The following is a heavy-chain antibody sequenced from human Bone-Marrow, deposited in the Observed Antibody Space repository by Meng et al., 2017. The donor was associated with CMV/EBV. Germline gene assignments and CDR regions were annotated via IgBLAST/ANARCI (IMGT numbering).Heavy chain of an antibody. CDR1: GGTFSSYA. J-gene: IGHJ4*02. V-gene: IGHV1-69*10. Sequence: SVKVSCKASGGTFSSYAISWVRQAPGQGLEWMGGIIPILGIANYAQKFQGRVTITADKSTSTAYMELSSLRSEDTAVYYCARDHGIVGATRFDYWGQGTLVTVPS. CDR3: ARDHGIVGATRFDY. CDR2: IIPILGIA. D-gene: IGHD1-26*01.